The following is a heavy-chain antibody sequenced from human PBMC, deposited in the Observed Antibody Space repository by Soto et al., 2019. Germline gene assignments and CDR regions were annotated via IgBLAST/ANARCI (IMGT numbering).Heavy chain of an antibody. CDR2: IYYSGST. CDR3: ARDQDSNYSHGMDV. V-gene: IGHV4-31*03. J-gene: IGHJ6*02. D-gene: IGHD4-4*01. CDR1: GGSISSGGYY. Sequence: QVQLQESGPGLVKPSQTLSLTCTVSGGSISSGGYYWSWIRQHPGKGLEWIGYIYYSGSTYYNPSLKSRVTISVDTSKNQFSLKLSSVTAADTAVYYCARDQDSNYSHGMDVWGQGTTVTVSS.